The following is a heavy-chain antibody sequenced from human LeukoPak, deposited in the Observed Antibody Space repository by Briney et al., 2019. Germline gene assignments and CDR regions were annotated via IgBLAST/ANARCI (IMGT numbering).Heavy chain of an antibody. Sequence: GASVKVSCKASGYTFTRYGISWVRQAPGQGLEWMGWISGYNGNIKYAQKVQGRVTMTTDTSTSTAYMELRSLRSEDTAVYYCARVYCSGGSCVSGAHYYYGMDVWGQGTTVTVSS. CDR2: ISGYNGNI. D-gene: IGHD2-15*01. J-gene: IGHJ6*02. V-gene: IGHV1-18*01. CDR3: ARVYCSGGSCVSGAHYYYGMDV. CDR1: GYTFTRYG.